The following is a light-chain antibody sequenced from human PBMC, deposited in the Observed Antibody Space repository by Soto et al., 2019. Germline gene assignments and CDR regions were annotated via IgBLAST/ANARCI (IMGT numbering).Light chain of an antibody. J-gene: IGLJ2*01. V-gene: IGLV1-44*01. CDR2: SDN. CDR3: AAWDASLTGVV. CDR1: SSNIGSNS. Sequence: QSVLTQPLSASGTPGQRVTISCSGSSSNIGSNSVNWYQQLPKTAPKLLIYSDNQRPSGVPDRFSGSKSGTSASLAINGLQSEDEADYYCAAWDASLTGVVFGGGTKLTVL.